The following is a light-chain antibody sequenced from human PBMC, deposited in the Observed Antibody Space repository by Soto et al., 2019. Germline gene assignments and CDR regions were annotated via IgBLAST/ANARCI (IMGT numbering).Light chain of an antibody. CDR1: QSVSSSY. J-gene: IGKJ4*01. CDR3: QQYGSSLGVT. CDR2: GAS. Sequence: EIVLTQSPGTLSLSPGERATLSCRASQSVSSSYLAWYQQKPGQAPRLLIYGASSRATGIPDRFSGSGSGTDFTLTTSRLEPEDVAVYYCQQYGSSLGVTFGGGTKVEIK. V-gene: IGKV3-20*01.